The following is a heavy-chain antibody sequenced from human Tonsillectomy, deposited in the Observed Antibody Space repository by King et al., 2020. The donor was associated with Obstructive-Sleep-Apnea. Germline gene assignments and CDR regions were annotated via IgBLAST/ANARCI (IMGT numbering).Heavy chain of an antibody. V-gene: IGHV4-4*02. CDR3: ARANYDFLSGPFDF. CDR1: GVSITTSNW. Sequence: QLQESGPGLVTPSGTLSLTCAVSGVSITTSNWWAWVRQPPGKGLEWLGQIYETGSTNYSPSLNGRVTTSVDKSKNHFSLKLTSVTAADTAVYYCARANYDFLSGPFDFWGQGTLVTVSS. CDR2: IYETGST. D-gene: IGHD3-3*01. J-gene: IGHJ4*02.